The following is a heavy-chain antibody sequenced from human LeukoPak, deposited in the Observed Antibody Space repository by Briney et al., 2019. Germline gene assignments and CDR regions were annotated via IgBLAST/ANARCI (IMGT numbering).Heavy chain of an antibody. D-gene: IGHD2-15*01. Sequence: GSLRLSCAASGFTFSSYEMNWIRQAPGKGLEWIGEINHSGSTNYNPSLKSRVTISVDRSKKQFSLKLSSVTAADTAVYYCASRGYYRGVDWGQGTLVTVSS. V-gene: IGHV4-34*01. J-gene: IGHJ4*02. CDR1: GFTFSSYE. CDR2: INHSGST. CDR3: ASRGYYRGVD.